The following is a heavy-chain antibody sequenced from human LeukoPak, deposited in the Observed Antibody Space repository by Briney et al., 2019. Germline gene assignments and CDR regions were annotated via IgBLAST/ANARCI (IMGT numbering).Heavy chain of an antibody. D-gene: IGHD3-22*01. CDR3: ASSDSSGYSPPFY. CDR2: IHYSGGT. V-gene: IGHV4-59*01. CDR1: GNSISNYY. Sequence: KASETLSPTCTVSGNSISNYYWNWIRQPPGKALEWIGYIHYSGGTNYNPSLKSRVTISVDTSKNQVSLKLNSVTAADTAVYYCASSDSSGYSPPFYWGQGSLVTVSS. J-gene: IGHJ4*02.